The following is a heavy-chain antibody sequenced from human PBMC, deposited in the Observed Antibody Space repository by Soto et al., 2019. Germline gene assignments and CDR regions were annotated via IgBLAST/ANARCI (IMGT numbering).Heavy chain of an antibody. Sequence: ASVKVSCKASGYTFTSYYMHWVRQAPGQGLEWMGIINPSGGSTSYAQKFQGRVTMTRDTSTSTVYMELSSLRSEDTAVYYCARSMSDSSSWYREGPFDYWGQGTLVTVSS. V-gene: IGHV1-46*01. CDR3: ARSMSDSSSWYREGPFDY. CDR2: INPSGGST. D-gene: IGHD6-13*01. CDR1: GYTFTSYY. J-gene: IGHJ4*02.